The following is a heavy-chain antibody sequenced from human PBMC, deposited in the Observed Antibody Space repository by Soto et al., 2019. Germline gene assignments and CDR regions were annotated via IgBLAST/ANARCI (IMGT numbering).Heavy chain of an antibody. CDR3: AKVFYYYDSSGYYYFDY. CDR1: GFTFSSYA. D-gene: IGHD3-22*01. Sequence: GGSLRLSCAASGFTFSSYAVSWVRQAPGKGPEWVSSISGSGSTIYYADSVKGRFTISRDNSKNTLYLQMSSLRAEDTAVYYCAKVFYYYDSSGYYYFDYWGQGTLVTVSS. J-gene: IGHJ4*02. CDR2: ISGSGSTI. V-gene: IGHV3-23*01.